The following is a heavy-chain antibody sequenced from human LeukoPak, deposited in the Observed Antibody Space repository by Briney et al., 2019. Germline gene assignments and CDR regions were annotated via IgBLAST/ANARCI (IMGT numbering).Heavy chain of an antibody. CDR3: AKSGDNYYGSGSNIDY. CDR2: ISDSGGSA. Sequence: GGSLRLSCAASRFTFSSYAMSWVRQAPGKGLEWVSSISDSGGSAFYADSVKGRFTISRDNSKNTLYLQMNSLRAEDTAVYYCAKSGDNYYGSGSNIDYWGQGTLVTVSS. V-gene: IGHV3-23*01. D-gene: IGHD3-10*01. CDR1: RFTFSSYA. J-gene: IGHJ4*02.